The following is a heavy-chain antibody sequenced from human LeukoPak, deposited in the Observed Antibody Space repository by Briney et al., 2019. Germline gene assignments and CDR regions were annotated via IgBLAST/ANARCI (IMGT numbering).Heavy chain of an antibody. J-gene: IGHJ4*02. CDR2: IYHSGST. D-gene: IGHD3-10*01. Sequence: TLSLTCAVSGGSIISGGSSWSWIRQPPGKGLEWIGFIYHSGSTYYNPSLKSRVTISVDRSKNQFSLKLSSVTAADTAVYYCARLGWFGEFVYWGQGTLVTVSS. V-gene: IGHV4-30-2*01. CDR3: ARLGWFGEFVY. CDR1: GGSIISGGSS.